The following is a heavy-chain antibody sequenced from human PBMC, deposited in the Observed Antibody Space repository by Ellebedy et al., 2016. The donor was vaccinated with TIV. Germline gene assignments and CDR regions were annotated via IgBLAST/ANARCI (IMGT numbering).Heavy chain of an antibody. CDR2: IVGSGGSR. Sequence: PGGSLRLSCAASGFSFSTYAMSWVRQAPGTGLAWVSGIVGSGGSRYADSVEGRFIISRDNSKKTLYLQMNSRGAEDTAVYYCAKGRGGGSDSSAPRYYFDYWGLGTLVTVSS. D-gene: IGHD3-22*01. V-gene: IGHV3-23*01. J-gene: IGHJ4*02. CDR3: AKGRGGGSDSSAPRYYFDY. CDR1: GFSFSTYA.